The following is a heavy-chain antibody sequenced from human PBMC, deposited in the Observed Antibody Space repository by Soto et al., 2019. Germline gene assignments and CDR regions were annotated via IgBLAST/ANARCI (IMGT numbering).Heavy chain of an antibody. J-gene: IGHJ5*02. V-gene: IGHV5-51*01. CDR2: IYPADSDT. CDR3: ARRGKYQNWLDP. D-gene: IGHD3-16*01. CDR1: WFSFTSYW. Sequence: GESLKISCEVSWFSFTSYWIAWVRQVPGKGLEWMGIIYPADSDTRYSPSFQGQVTISADKSISTAYLQWSSLKPSDTGMYCCARRGKYQNWLDPWGQGTLVTISS.